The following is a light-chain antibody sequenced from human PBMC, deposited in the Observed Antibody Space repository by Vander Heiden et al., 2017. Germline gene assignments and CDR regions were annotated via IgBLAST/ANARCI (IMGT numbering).Light chain of an antibody. V-gene: IGLV1-44*01. Sequence: QSVLPQPPSASRTPGQRVTFSCSGSSANIGTKAVNWYQHLPGTAPKLLIYNNNQRLSGVPGRFSGSKSGTSASLVISGLQSVDEADYYCAAWDDGLNGLFGGGTKLTVL. CDR2: NNN. CDR3: AAWDDGLNGL. CDR1: SANIGTKA. J-gene: IGLJ3*02.